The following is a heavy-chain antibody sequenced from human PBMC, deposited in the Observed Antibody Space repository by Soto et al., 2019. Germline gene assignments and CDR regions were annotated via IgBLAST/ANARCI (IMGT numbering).Heavy chain of an antibody. D-gene: IGHD3-22*01. CDR1: GGTLSTCA. CDR3: ARALEEYYYDNSGYYSGY. V-gene: IGHV1-69*13. Sequence: SVKVSCKASGGTLSTCAITWVRQAPGQGLEWMGGIIPVFGTTNYAQKFQGRVTITADESTRTAYMELSSLRSEDTAVYYCARALEEYYYDNSGYYSGYWGQGTLVTVSS. CDR2: IIPVFGTT. J-gene: IGHJ4*02.